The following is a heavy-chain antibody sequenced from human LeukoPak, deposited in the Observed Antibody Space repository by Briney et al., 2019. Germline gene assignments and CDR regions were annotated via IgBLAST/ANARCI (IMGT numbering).Heavy chain of an antibody. Sequence: GGSLRLSCAASGFTFRLYSMNWVRQAPGKGLEWVSYIDSSGNSISYADSVKGRFTISRDNAKNSLYLQMNSLRAEDTAVYYCARDGYSYGMVFDYWGQGTLVTVSS. CDR2: IDSSGNSI. CDR1: GFTFRLYS. V-gene: IGHV3-48*04. D-gene: IGHD5-18*01. CDR3: ARDGYSYGMVFDY. J-gene: IGHJ4*02.